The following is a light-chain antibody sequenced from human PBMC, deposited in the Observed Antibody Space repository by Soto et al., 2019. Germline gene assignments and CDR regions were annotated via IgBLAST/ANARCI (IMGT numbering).Light chain of an antibody. CDR1: QSISNY. J-gene: IGKJ1*01. CDR3: QQSYITPWT. CDR2: TAS. Sequence: DPQMTQSPSSLSASVGDRVTITCRASQSISNYLNWYQQKPGKAPKLLIYTASTLQSGVPSRFSGSGSGTDFTLTISSLQPEDFGTYYCQQSYITPWTFGQGTKVEIK. V-gene: IGKV1-39*01.